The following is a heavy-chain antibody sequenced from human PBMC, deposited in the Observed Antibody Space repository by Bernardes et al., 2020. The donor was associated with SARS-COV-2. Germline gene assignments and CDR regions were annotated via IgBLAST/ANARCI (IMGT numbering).Heavy chain of an antibody. CDR1: GFTFSDAW. J-gene: IGHJ4*02. D-gene: IGHD3-22*01. Sequence: GALRLSCAASGFTFSDAWTSWVRQAPGKGLEWVGRIKSKTDGGITDYAAPVKGRFTISRDDSTNTLYLQMNSLKTEDTAVYYCIRHRPYYYDSSGYYLYFDYWGQGTLVTVSS. CDR2: IKSKTDGGIT. CDR3: IRHRPYYYDSSGYYLYFDY. V-gene: IGHV3-15*01.